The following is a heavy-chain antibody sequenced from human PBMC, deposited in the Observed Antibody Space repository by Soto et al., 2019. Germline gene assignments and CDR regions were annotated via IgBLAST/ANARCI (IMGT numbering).Heavy chain of an antibody. CDR2: IYYSGST. CDR3: ARGEAVTAVGY. V-gene: IGHV4-31*03. Sequence: QVQLQESGPGLVKPSQTLSLTCTVSGGSISSGAYSWSWIRQHPGKGLEWIGFIYYSGSTYYNPSLKSRLTISLDTSKNQGSLKLSSVTAADTAVYYCARGEAVTAVGYWGQGTLVTVSS. CDR1: GGSISSGAYS. D-gene: IGHD2-21*02. J-gene: IGHJ4*02.